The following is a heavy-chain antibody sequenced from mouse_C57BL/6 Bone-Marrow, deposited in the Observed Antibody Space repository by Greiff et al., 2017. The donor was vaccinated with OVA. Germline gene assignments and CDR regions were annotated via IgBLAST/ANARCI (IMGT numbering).Heavy chain of an antibody. CDR2: INYDGSST. Sequence: DVQLVESEGGLVQPGSSMKLSCTASGFTFSDYYMAWVRQVPEKGLEWVANINYDGSSTYYLDSLKSRFIISRDNAKNILYLQMSSLKSEDTATYYCARRYDYGPFDYWGQGTTLTVSS. CDR1: GFTFSDYY. J-gene: IGHJ2*01. CDR3: ARRYDYGPFDY. D-gene: IGHD2-4*01. V-gene: IGHV5-16*01.